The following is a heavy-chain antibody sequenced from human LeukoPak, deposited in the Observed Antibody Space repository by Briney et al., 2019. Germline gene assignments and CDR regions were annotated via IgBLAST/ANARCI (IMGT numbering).Heavy chain of an antibody. CDR2: ISYDGSNK. CDR1: GFTFNAYS. D-gene: IGHD5-18*01. V-gene: IGHV3-30-3*01. J-gene: IGHJ4*02. Sequence: GGSLRLSCAASGFTFNAYSMHWVRQAPGKGLEWVALISYDGSNKYYAASVKGRFTISRDNSKNTVFLQMNSLRAEDTAVYYCAKDHSKIQPFDYWGQGTLVTVSS. CDR3: AKDHSKIQPFDY.